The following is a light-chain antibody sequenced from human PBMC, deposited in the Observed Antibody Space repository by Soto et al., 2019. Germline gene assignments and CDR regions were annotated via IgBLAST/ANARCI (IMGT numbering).Light chain of an antibody. CDR1: QSISSW. Sequence: DIQMTQSPSTLSASVGDRVTITCRASQSISSWLAWYQQKPGKAPKLLIYKASSLESGVPLRFSGSGSGTEFTLTISSLQPDDFATYYCQQYSSDSTFGQGTKG. CDR2: KAS. CDR3: QQYSSDST. V-gene: IGKV1-5*03. J-gene: IGKJ1*01.